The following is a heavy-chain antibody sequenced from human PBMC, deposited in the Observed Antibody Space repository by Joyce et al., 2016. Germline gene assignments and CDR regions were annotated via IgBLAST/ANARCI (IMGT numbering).Heavy chain of an antibody. V-gene: IGHV3-53*01. J-gene: IGHJ6*04. Sequence: VQVVESGGGLIQPGGSLRLSCAVSGFTVSSDFMMWVRQAPGKGLEWVSTIYSGTDSKHYAASVEGRFTISRDNSKNTLSLQMNTRGGEDTARYYCATRGAWGKGTTVTVSS. CDR1: GFTVSSDF. CDR3: ATRGA. CDR2: IYSGTDSK.